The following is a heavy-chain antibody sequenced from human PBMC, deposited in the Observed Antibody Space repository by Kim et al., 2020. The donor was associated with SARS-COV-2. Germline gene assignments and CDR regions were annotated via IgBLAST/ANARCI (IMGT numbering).Heavy chain of an antibody. CDR2: TYYRSKWYN. J-gene: IGHJ3*02. Sequence: SQTLSLTCAISGDSVSSNSAAWNWIRQSPSRGLEWLGRTYYRSKWYNDYAVSVKSRITINPDTSKNQFSLQLNSVTPEDTAVYYCAREYTYYDFWSGYGNAFDIWGQGTMVTVSS. CDR3: AREYTYYDFWSGYGNAFDI. D-gene: IGHD3-3*01. V-gene: IGHV6-1*01. CDR1: GDSVSSNSAA.